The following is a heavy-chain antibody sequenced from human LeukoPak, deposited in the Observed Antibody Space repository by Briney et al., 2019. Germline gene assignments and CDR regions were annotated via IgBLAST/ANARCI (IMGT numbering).Heavy chain of an antibody. D-gene: IGHD1-14*01. CDR2: INSLSGRT. Sequence: ASVEVSCKASGYTFTSYYMHWVRQAPGQGLEWMGIINSLSGRTTYAQKFQGRVTMTRDTSTSTIYMELSSLGSDDTAVYYCARECNYNTACVGDYWGQGTLVTVSS. CDR3: ARECNYNTACVGDY. V-gene: IGHV1-46*01. CDR1: GYTFTSYY. J-gene: IGHJ4*02.